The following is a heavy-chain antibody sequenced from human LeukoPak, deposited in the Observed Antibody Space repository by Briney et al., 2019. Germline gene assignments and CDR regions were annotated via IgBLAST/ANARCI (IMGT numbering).Heavy chain of an antibody. V-gene: IGHV4-61*08. CDR1: GGSISSGDYY. CDR3: ASSIGYYYYGMDV. D-gene: IGHD3-22*01. Sequence: SQTLSPTCTVSGGSISSGDYYWSWLRQPPGKGLEWIGYIYYSGSTNYNPSLKSRVTISVDTSKNQFSLKLSSVTAADTAVYYCASSIGYYYYGMDVWGQGTTVTVSS. CDR2: IYYSGST. J-gene: IGHJ6*02.